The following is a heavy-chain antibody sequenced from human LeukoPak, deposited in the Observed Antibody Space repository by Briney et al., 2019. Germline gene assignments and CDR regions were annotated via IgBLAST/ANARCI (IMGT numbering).Heavy chain of an antibody. CDR3: ARNKRAARDYVLSDY. CDR2: ISSSSSTI. D-gene: IGHD4-17*01. CDR1: GFTFSSYS. Sequence: GGSLRLSCAASGFTFSSYSMNWVRQAPGKGLEWVSYISSSSSTIYYADSVKGRFTISRDNAKNSLYLQMNSLRAEDTAVYYCARNKRAARDYVLSDYWGQGTLVTVSS. V-gene: IGHV3-48*04. J-gene: IGHJ4*02.